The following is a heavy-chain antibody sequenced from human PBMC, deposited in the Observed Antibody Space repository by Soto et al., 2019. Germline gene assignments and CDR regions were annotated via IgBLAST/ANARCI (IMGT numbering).Heavy chain of an antibody. D-gene: IGHD6-25*01. J-gene: IGHJ4*02. CDR1: GLIVRNNH. CDR3: ARDWGLSGYARWDY. CDR2: LQVEGNT. V-gene: IGHV3-53*01. Sequence: DVQLVESGGGLIQPGGSLRLSCAASGLIVRNNHMSWVRQAPGKGLEWVALLQVEGNTYYADSVKGRFTSSRDNSKNTLFLQMNSLRADDTAVDYCARDWGLSGYARWDYWGQGTLVTVSS.